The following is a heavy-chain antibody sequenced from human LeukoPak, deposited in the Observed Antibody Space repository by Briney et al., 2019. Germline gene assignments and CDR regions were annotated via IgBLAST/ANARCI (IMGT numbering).Heavy chain of an antibody. Sequence: SETLSLTCAVYGGSFSGYYWSWIRQPPGKGLEWIGEINHSGSTNYNPPLKSRVTISVDTSKNQFSLKLSSVTAADTAVYYCARLVFSSIWGQGTLVTVSS. V-gene: IGHV4-34*01. CDR1: GGSFSGYY. CDR3: ARLVFSSI. CDR2: INHSGST. J-gene: IGHJ4*02. D-gene: IGHD6-19*01.